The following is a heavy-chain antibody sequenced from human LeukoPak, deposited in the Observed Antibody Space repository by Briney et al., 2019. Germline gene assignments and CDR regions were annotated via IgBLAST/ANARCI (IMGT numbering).Heavy chain of an antibody. Sequence: GGSLRLSCAASGFTFSSYTMNWVRQAPGKGLEWVSSIDSSNYYIYYADSVKGRFTISRDNAKNSLYLQMNSLRAEDTAVYYCARESCSGTSCYLYDFWGQGTLVTVSS. CDR3: ARESCSGTSCYLYDF. D-gene: IGHD2-2*01. V-gene: IGHV3-21*01. J-gene: IGHJ4*02. CDR2: IDSSNYYI. CDR1: GFTFSSYT.